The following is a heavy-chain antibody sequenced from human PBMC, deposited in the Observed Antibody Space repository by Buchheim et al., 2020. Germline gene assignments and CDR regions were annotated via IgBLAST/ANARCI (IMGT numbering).Heavy chain of an antibody. V-gene: IGHV3-48*03. CDR3: ARDEPTAYRVRAFDI. Sequence: EVQLVESGGGLVQPGGSLRLSCAASGFTFSSYEMNWVRQAPGKGLEWVSYISSTSSTIYYADSVKGRFTISRDNAKNSLYLQMNSLRAEDTAVYYCARDEPTAYRVRAFDIWGQGT. CDR1: GFTFSSYE. CDR2: ISSTSSTI. D-gene: IGHD1-14*01. J-gene: IGHJ3*02.